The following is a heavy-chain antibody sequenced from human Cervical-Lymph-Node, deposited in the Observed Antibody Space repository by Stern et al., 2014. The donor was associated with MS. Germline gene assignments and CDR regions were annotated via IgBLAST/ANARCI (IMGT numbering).Heavy chain of an antibody. CDR2: IYPDDSDT. CDR3: ARHGKWLVRDLDY. CDR1: GYTFTDYW. Sequence: VQLVQSGAVMKKPGESLTISCKGSGYTFTDYWIAWVRQLPGTGLEWLGIIYPDDSDTRYSPSFKGQVTLSVDKSIGTAYLQWDSLKASDTAMYYCARHGKWLVRDLDYWGQGTLVTVSS. V-gene: IGHV5-51*01. D-gene: IGHD6-19*01. J-gene: IGHJ4*02.